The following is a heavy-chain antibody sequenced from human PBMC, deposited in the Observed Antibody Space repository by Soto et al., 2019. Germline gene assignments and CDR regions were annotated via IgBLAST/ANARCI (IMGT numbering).Heavy chain of an antibody. D-gene: IGHD3-16*01. CDR1: GFTFSSYG. CDR2: ISSSSSTI. J-gene: IGHJ4*02. V-gene: IGHV3-48*01. Sequence: PGGSLRLSCAASGFTFSSYGMNWVRQAPGKGLEWVSYISSSSSTIYYADSVKGRFTISRDNAKNSLYLQMNSLRAEDTAVYYRARALVFGSSFLAYGAKGSLVPVSP. CDR3: ARALVFGSSFLAY.